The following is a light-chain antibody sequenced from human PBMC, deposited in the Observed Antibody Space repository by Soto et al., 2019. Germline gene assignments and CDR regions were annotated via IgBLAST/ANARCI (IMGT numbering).Light chain of an antibody. CDR3: QQYESTPPT. Sequence: DIVMTQSPDSLAVSRGERANINCKSSQSVLYSSNNKNYLAWYQQRPGQPPKLLIYWASTRESGVPDRFSGSGSGTDFTLTITSLQAEDVAVYYCQQYESTPPTFGQGTKLEIK. CDR1: QSVLYSSNNKNY. CDR2: WAS. J-gene: IGKJ2*01. V-gene: IGKV4-1*01.